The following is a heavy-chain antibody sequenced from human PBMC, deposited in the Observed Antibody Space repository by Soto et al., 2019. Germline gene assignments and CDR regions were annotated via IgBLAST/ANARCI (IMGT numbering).Heavy chain of an antibody. J-gene: IGHJ4*02. Sequence: QLQLQESGPGLVKPSETLSLTCTVSGGSISSSSYYWGWIRQPPGKGLEWIGSIYYSGSTYYNPSLKHRVTLSVDTSKNQFSLKLSSVTAADTAVYYCARRGYYYDSSGYPSVWYWGQGTLVTVSS. CDR1: GGSISSSSYY. CDR3: ARRGYYYDSSGYPSVWY. D-gene: IGHD3-22*01. CDR2: IYYSGST. V-gene: IGHV4-39*01.